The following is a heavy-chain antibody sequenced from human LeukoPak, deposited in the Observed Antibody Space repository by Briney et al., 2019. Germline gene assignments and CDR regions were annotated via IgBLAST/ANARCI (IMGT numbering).Heavy chain of an antibody. CDR3: ARSNYYDSSGSDY. J-gene: IGHJ4*02. CDR2: INPNSGGT. Sequence: ASVKVSCKASGYTFTGYYMHWARQAPGQGLEWMGWINPNSGGTNYAQKFQGRVTMTRDTSISTAYMELSRLRSDDTAVYSCARSNYYDSSGSDYWGQGTLVTVSS. D-gene: IGHD3-22*01. CDR1: GYTFTGYY. V-gene: IGHV1-2*02.